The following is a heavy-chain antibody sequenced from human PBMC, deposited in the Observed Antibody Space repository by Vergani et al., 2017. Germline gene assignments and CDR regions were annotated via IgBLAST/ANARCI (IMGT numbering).Heavy chain of an antibody. Sequence: QVTLKESGPALVKPTQTLTLPCTFSGFSLSTSGMRVSWIRQPPGKALEWLARIDWDDDKFYSTSLKTRLTISKDTSKNQVVLTMTNMDPVDTATYYCARTSYSSSWSDAFDIWGQGTMVTVSS. CDR3: ARTSYSSSWSDAFDI. V-gene: IGHV2-70*04. J-gene: IGHJ3*02. CDR2: IDWDDDK. D-gene: IGHD6-13*01. CDR1: GFSLSTSGMR.